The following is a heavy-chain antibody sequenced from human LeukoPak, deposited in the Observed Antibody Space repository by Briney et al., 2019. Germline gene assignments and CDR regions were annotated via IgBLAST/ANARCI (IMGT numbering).Heavy chain of an antibody. CDR1: GGSFSGYY. CDR2: INHSGST. Sequence: SETLSLTCAASGGSFSGYYWSWIRQPPGKGLEWIGEINHSGSTNYNPSLKSRVTISVDTSKNQFSLKLSSVTAADTAVYYCARTLGYCSGGSCYSDYFDYWGQGTLVTVSS. D-gene: IGHD2-15*01. V-gene: IGHV4-34*01. J-gene: IGHJ4*02. CDR3: ARTLGYCSGGSCYSDYFDY.